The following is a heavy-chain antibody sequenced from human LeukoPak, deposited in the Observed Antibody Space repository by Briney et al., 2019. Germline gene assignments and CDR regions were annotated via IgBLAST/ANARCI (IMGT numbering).Heavy chain of an antibody. CDR1: GFTFSSYE. Sequence: GGSLRLSCAASGFTFSSYEMNWVRQAPGKGLEWVSYISSSGSTIYYADSVKGRFTISRDNAKNSLYLQMNSLRAEDTAVYYCAGGSGSYGYYYYYMDVWGKGTTVTVSS. CDR2: ISSSGSTI. D-gene: IGHD3-10*01. V-gene: IGHV3-48*03. J-gene: IGHJ6*03. CDR3: AGGSGSYGYYYYYMDV.